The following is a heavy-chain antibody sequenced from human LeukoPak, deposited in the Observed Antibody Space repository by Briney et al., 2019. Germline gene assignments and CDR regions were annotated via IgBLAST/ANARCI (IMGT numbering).Heavy chain of an antibody. CDR3: ARDPYSGYFDY. CDR2: ITSSSSYI. D-gene: IGHD6-13*01. J-gene: IGHJ4*02. Sequence: GGSLRLSCAASGFTFSSYSMNWVRQAPGKGLEWVLSITSSSSYIYYADSVKGRFTISRDNAKNSLYLQMNSLRAEDTAVYYCARDPYSGYFDYWGQGTLVTVSS. CDR1: GFTFSSYS. V-gene: IGHV3-21*01.